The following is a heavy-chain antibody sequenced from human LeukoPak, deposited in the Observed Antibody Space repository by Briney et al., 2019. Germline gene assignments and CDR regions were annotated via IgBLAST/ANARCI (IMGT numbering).Heavy chain of an antibody. V-gene: IGHV1-18*01. Sequence: GASVKASCQASGYTFTNYGISWVRQAPGQGLEWMGWISAYNGNTNYAQKLQGRVTMTTDTSTSTAYMELRSLRSDDTAVYYCASGYYDILTGYYTLDYWGQGTLVTVSS. CDR1: GYTFTNYG. D-gene: IGHD3-9*01. CDR3: ASGYYDILTGYYTLDY. J-gene: IGHJ4*02. CDR2: ISAYNGNT.